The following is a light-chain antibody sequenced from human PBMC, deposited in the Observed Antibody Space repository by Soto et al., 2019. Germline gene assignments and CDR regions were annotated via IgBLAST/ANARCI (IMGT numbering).Light chain of an antibody. V-gene: IGKV1-5*01. J-gene: IGKJ2*01. Sequence: DIQMNQSPSTLSASVGDRVTITCRASQSISSWLAWYQQKPGKAPKLLIYDASSLESGVPSRFSGSGSGTEFTLTISSLQPDDFPTDYCQQYNSYTYTFGQGTKLEIK. CDR3: QQYNSYTYT. CDR1: QSISSW. CDR2: DAS.